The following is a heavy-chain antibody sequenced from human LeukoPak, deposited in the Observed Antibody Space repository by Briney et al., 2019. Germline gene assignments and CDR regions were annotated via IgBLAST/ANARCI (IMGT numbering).Heavy chain of an antibody. Sequence: RPGGSLRLSCAASGFTFSSYAMSWVRQALGKGLEWVSGISGGGGSTYYGDSVKGRFTISRDNSKNTLYLQMNSLRAEDTAVYYCAKGIRRGYDSSNGYFQHWGQGTLVTVSS. J-gene: IGHJ1*01. CDR2: ISGGGGST. CDR1: GFTFSSYA. D-gene: IGHD3-22*01. CDR3: AKGIRRGYDSSNGYFQH. V-gene: IGHV3-23*01.